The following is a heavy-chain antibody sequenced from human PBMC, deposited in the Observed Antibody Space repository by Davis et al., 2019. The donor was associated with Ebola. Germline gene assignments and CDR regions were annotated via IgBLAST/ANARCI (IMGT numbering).Heavy chain of an antibody. CDR1: GYTFTSYG. CDR2: ISAYNGNT. V-gene: IGHV1-18*01. J-gene: IGHJ4*02. Sequence: AASVKVSCKASGYTFTSYGISWVRQAPGQGLEWMGWISAYNGNTNYAQKLQGRVTMTTDTSTSTAYMELRSLRSEDTAVYYCAREGYKYDYPRFWDFWGQGTLVTVSS. D-gene: IGHD3-16*01. CDR3: AREGYKYDYPRFWDF.